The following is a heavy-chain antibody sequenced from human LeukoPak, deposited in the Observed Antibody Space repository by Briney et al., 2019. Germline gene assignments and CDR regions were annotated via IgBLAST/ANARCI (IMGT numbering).Heavy chain of an antibody. Sequence: GGYLRLSCAASGFTFSDYYMSWIRQAPGKGLEWGSYISSSGSTIYYADSVKGRFTISRDNAKNSLYLQMNSLRAEDTAVYYCARADSSGYVRIGFYFDYWGQGTLVTVSS. V-gene: IGHV3-11*01. CDR1: GFTFSDYY. J-gene: IGHJ4*02. CDR3: ARADSSGYVRIGFYFDY. D-gene: IGHD3-22*01. CDR2: ISSSGSTI.